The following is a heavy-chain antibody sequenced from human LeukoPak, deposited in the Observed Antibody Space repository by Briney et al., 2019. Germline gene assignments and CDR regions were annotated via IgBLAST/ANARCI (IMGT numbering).Heavy chain of an antibody. J-gene: IGHJ4*02. CDR3: TRLSFGYSYGDPIDY. D-gene: IGHD5-18*01. CDR2: IRSKANSYAT. V-gene: IGHV3-73*01. CDR1: GFTFSGSA. Sequence: PGGSLRLSCAASGFTFSGSAMHWVRQASGKGLEWVGRIRSKANSYATAYAASVKGRFTISRDDSKNTAYLQMSSLKTEDTAVYYCTRLSFGYSYGDPIDYWGQGTLVTVSS.